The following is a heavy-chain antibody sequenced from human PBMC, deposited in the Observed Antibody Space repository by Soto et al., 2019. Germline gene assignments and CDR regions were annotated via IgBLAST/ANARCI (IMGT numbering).Heavy chain of an antibody. D-gene: IGHD3-22*01. J-gene: IGHJ4*02. CDR3: ARAWYYYDSSGYPTYYFDY. V-gene: IGHV4-30-4*01. Sequence: SETLSLTCTVSGGSVSSGDYYWSWIRQPPGKGLEWIGCIYYSGGTYYNPSLKSRVTISVDTSNNQFSLKLSSVTAADTAVYYCARAWYYYDSSGYPTYYFDYWGQGTLLTVSS. CDR1: GGSVSSGDYY. CDR2: IYYSGGT.